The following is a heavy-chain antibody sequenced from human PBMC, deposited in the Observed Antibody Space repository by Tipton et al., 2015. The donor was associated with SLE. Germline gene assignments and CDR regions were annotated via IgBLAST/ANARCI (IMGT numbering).Heavy chain of an antibody. CDR2: VNHSGST. Sequence: LRLSCAASGFTFSSYAMHWVRQAPGKGLEWIGDVNHSGSTDYHPSLKSRVTMSVDTSKNQFSLKLTSVTAADTALYYCARCTIFGVVRGSFDSWGQGTLVTVS. V-gene: IGHV4-34*01. CDR1: GFTFSSYA. D-gene: IGHD3-3*01. J-gene: IGHJ4*02. CDR3: ARCTIFGVVRGSFDS.